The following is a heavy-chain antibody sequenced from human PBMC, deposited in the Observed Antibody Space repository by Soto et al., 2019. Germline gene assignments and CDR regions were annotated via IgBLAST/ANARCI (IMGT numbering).Heavy chain of an antibody. Sequence: GGSLRLSCAASGFSLSDYAMSWVRQASGKRLEWVSTISGNGETTYYADSVKGRFTISRDSSKSSLFLQMSSLRAEDTAVYYCAKDHYSGSGSYTYYYFNYGMDVWGRGTTVTVPS. CDR2: ISGNGETT. CDR1: GFSLSDYA. J-gene: IGHJ6*02. V-gene: IGHV3-23*01. CDR3: AKDHYSGSGSYTYYYFNYGMDV. D-gene: IGHD3-10*01.